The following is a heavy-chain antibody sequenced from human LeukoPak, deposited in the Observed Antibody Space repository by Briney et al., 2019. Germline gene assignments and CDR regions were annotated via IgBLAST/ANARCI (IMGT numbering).Heavy chain of an antibody. CDR2: ISWDGGLT. CDR3: AKDGALTGDRSNFFDY. D-gene: IGHD7-27*01. J-gene: IGHJ4*02. Sequence: GGSLRLSCGASGFTFDAYTMHWVRQAPGKGLEWVSLISWDGGLTYYADSVKGRFTISRDNSKNSLYLQMNSLRAEDTALYYCAKDGALTGDRSNFFDYWAREPWSPSPQ. V-gene: IGHV3-43D*03. CDR1: GFTFDAYT.